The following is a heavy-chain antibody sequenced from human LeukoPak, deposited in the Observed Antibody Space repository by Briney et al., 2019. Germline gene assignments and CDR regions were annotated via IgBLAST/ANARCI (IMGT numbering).Heavy chain of an antibody. CDR3: ARGYDILTGYSTGWFDP. CDR2: MNPNSGNT. V-gene: IGHV1-8*01. Sequence: ASVKVSCKASGYTFTSYDINWVRQATGQGLEWMGWMNPNSGNTGYAQKFQGRVTMTRNTSISTAYMELSSLRSEDTAVYYCARGYDILTGYSTGWFDPWGQGTLVTVSS. J-gene: IGHJ5*02. CDR1: GYTFTSYD. D-gene: IGHD3-9*01.